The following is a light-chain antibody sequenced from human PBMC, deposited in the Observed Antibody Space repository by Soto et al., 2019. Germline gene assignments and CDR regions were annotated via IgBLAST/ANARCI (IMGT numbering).Light chain of an antibody. CDR1: HTVTSNY. J-gene: IGKJ1*01. CDR3: QQYGGSPRT. Sequence: EIVLTQSPDTLSLSPGERATLSCRASHTVTSNYLAWYRQKPGQAPRLLIYGASSRATDIPDRFSGSGSGTDFTLTISRLETEDLAVYYCQQYGGSPRTFGQGTKVEIK. CDR2: GAS. V-gene: IGKV3-20*01.